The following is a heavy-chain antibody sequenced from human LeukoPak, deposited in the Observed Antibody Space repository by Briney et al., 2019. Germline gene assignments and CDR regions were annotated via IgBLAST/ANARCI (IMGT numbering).Heavy chain of an antibody. V-gene: IGHV3-7*01. CDR1: GFTFSTYC. CDR2: IKQDGSEK. Sequence: PGGSLRLSCAASGFTFSTYCMSWVRQAPGKGLEWVANIKQDGSEKYYVDSVKGRFTITRDNAKNPLYLQMNSLRAEDTAMYYCARDSAGNDYWGQGTLVTVSS. CDR3: ARDSAGNDY. D-gene: IGHD6-13*01. J-gene: IGHJ4*02.